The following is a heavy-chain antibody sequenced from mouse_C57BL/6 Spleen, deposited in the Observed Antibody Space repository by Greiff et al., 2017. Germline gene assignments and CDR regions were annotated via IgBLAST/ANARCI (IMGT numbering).Heavy chain of an antibody. CDR3: PSEGCALDY. V-gene: IGHV5-9-1*02. J-gene: IGHJ2*01. Sequence: EVQLVESGEGLVKPGGSLKLSCAASGFTFSSYAMSWVRQTPEKRLEWVAYISSGGDYIYYADTVKGPSTISRDNARNTLYLQMSSLKSEDTAMYYCPSEGCALDYWGQGTTLTVSS. CDR1: GFTFSSYA. D-gene: IGHD6-1*01. CDR2: ISSGGDYI.